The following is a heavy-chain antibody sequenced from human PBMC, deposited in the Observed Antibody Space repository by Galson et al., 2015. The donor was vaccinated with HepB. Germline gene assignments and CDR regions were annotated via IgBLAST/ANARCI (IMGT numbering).Heavy chain of an antibody. CDR1: GFTFSSYA. J-gene: IGHJ3*02. CDR2: ISGSGGST. V-gene: IGHV3-23*01. Sequence: SLRLSCAASGFTFSSYAMSWVRQAPGKGLEWVSAISGSGGSTYYADSVKGRFTISRDNSKNTLYLQMNSLRAEDTAVYYCAKEIASYDYVWGSYRYNAFDIWGQGTMVTVSS. CDR3: AKEIASYDYVWGSYRYNAFDI. D-gene: IGHD3-16*02.